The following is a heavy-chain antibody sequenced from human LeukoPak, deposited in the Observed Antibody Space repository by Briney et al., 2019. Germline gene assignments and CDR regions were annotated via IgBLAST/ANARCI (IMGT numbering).Heavy chain of an antibody. J-gene: IGHJ5*02. D-gene: IGHD4-17*01. CDR2: IYYSGST. CDR3: ARAHGDYEGGFSVDP. CDR1: GGSISSGDYY. V-gene: IGHV4-30-4*01. Sequence: PSETLSLTCTVSGGSISSGDYYRGWIRQPPGKGLEWIGYIYYSGSTYYNPSLKSRVTISVDTSKNQFSLKLSSVTAADTAVYYCARAHGDYEGGFSVDPWGQGTLVTVSS.